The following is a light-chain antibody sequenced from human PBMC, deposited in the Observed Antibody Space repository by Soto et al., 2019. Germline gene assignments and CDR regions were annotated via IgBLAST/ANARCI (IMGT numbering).Light chain of an antibody. V-gene: IGLV2-8*01. CDR3: SSDAGSNIFV. CDR1: SSDVGAYNY. CDR2: EVS. Sequence: QSALTQPPSASGSPGQSVTISCTGTSSDVGAYNYVSWYQQHPGKAPKLMIYEVSKRPSGVPDRSSGSKSGNTASLTVSGLQAEDEADYYCSSDAGSNIFVFGTGTQLTVL. J-gene: IGLJ1*01.